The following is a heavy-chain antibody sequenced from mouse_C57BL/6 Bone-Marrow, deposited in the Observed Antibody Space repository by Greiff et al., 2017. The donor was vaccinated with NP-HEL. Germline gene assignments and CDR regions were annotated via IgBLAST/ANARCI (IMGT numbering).Heavy chain of an antibody. J-gene: IGHJ4*01. V-gene: IGHV1-42*01. CDR3: ARWDYYGSSYDAMDY. CDR1: GYSFTGYY. Sequence: VHVKQSGPELVKPGASVKISCKASGYSFTGYYMNWVKQSPEKSLEWIGEINPSTGGTTYNQKFKAKATLTVDKSSSTAYMQLKSLTSEDSAVYYCARWDYYGSSYDAMDYWGQGTSVTVSS. CDR2: INPSTGGT. D-gene: IGHD1-1*01.